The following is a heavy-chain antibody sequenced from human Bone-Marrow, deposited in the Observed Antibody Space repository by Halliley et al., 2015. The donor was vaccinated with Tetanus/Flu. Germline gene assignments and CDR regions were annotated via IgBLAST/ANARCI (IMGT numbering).Heavy chain of an antibody. V-gene: IGHV4-4*01. CDR3: VANGYYCLEY. J-gene: IGHJ4*02. Sequence: KGLGGIGGTFHSGGTNYNPSFKSRVSISADKSKNQISLTLNSVAAADTAVYFCVANGYYCLEYWGQGILVTVSS. D-gene: IGHD3-3*01. CDR2: TFHSGGT.